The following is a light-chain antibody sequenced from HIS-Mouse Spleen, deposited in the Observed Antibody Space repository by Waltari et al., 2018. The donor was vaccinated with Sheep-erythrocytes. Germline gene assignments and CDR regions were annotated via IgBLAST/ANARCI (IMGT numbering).Light chain of an antibody. V-gene: IGLV2-23*01. CDR1: SSDVGSYNL. Sequence: QSALTQPASVSGSPGQSITISCTGPSSDVGSYNLFSWYQQHPGKAPKLMIYEGSKRPSGVSNRFSGSKSGNTASLTISGLQAEDEADYYCSSYAGSNNWVFGGGTKLTVL. J-gene: IGLJ3*02. CDR2: EGS. CDR3: SSYAGSNNWV.